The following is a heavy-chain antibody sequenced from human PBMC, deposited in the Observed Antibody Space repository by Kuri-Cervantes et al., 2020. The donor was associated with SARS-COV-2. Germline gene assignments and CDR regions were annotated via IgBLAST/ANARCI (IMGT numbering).Heavy chain of an antibody. CDR3: TSLSTVAPFDY. V-gene: IGHV3-73*01. CDR1: GFTFSGSA. J-gene: IGHJ4*02. CDR2: IRSKANSYAT. D-gene: IGHD4-11*01. Sequence: GGSLRLSCAASGFTFSGSAMHWVRQASEKGLEWVGRIRSKANSYATAYAASVKGRFTISRVDSKNTAYLQMNSLKTEDTAVYYCTSLSTVAPFDYWGQGTLVTVSS.